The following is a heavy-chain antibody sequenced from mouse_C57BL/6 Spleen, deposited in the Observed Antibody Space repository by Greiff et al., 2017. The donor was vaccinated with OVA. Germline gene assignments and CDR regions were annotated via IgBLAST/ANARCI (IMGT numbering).Heavy chain of an antibody. J-gene: IGHJ3*01. CDR2: IDPSDSYT. Sequence: QVQLQQSGAELVMPGASVKLSCKASGYTFTSYWMHWVKQRPGQGLEWIGEIDPSDSYTNYNQKFKGKSTLTVDKSSSTAYMQLSSLTSEDSAVYYCARSGGYYDYDGAWWFAYWGQGTLVTVSA. D-gene: IGHD2-4*01. CDR3: ARSGGYYDYDGAWWFAY. V-gene: IGHV1-69*01. CDR1: GYTFTSYW.